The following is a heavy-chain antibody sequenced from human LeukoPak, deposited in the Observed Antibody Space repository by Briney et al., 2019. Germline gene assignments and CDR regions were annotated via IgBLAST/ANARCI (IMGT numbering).Heavy chain of an antibody. CDR2: ISGSGDST. CDR1: GFTFSSYA. Sequence: GGSLRLSCAASGFTFSSYAMSWVRQAPGKGLEWVSVISGSGDSTYYADSVKGRFTISRDNSKNTLYLQMNSLRAEDTAVYYCAKDALLWFGELLETVGYWGQGTLVTVSS. CDR3: AKDALLWFGELLETVGY. J-gene: IGHJ4*02. D-gene: IGHD3-10*01. V-gene: IGHV3-23*01.